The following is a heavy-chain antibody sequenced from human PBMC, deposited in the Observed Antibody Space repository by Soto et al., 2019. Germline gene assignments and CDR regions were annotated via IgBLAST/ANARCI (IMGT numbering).Heavy chain of an antibody. V-gene: IGHV3-33*08. CDR2: IWFDGSTT. CDR1: GFIFNNFG. D-gene: IGHD3-22*01. J-gene: IGHJ4*02. CDR3: AKNHNYYDRSGHYYGDGGFDY. Sequence: QVHLAESGGGVVQPGRSLRLSCAASGFIFNNFGMHWFRQAPGKGLEWVAVIWFDGSTTYYADSVKGRCTISRDNSKNTLYLEINSLRAEDTAVYYCAKNHNYYDRSGHYYGDGGFDYWGQGTRVTVSS.